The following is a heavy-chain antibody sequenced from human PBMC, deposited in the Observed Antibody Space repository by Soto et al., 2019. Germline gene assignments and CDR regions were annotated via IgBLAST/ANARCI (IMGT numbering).Heavy chain of an antibody. Sequence: QVQLVQSGAEVKKPGSSVKVSCKASGGTFSSYAISWVRQAPGQGLEWMGGIIPIFGTANYAQKFQGRVTISADESTNTADMELSSLGSDDTAVYYCARGREGDGTNRVCYKPLGCWGQGTLVTVSS. J-gene: IGHJ4*01. CDR2: IIPIFGTA. CDR3: ARGREGDGTNRVCYKPLGC. V-gene: IGHV1-69*01. CDR1: GGTFSSYA. D-gene: IGHD2-8*01.